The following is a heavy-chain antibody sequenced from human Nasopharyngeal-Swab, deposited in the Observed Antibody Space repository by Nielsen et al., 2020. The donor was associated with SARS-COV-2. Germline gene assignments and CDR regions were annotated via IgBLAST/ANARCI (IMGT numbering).Heavy chain of an antibody. CDR2: IYISGST. J-gene: IGHJ5*02. V-gene: IGHV4-4*07. CDR3: ARNPMEYYDFWSGYYYNWFDP. Sequence: TFPAPGCPISSYHWSWVPQLPGKGLEWIGRIYISGSTHSNPSLKSRVTLSVDTSKNQFSLKLSSVTAADTAVYYCARNPMEYYDFWSGYYYNWFDPWGQGTLVTVSS. D-gene: IGHD3-3*01. CDR1: GCPISSYH.